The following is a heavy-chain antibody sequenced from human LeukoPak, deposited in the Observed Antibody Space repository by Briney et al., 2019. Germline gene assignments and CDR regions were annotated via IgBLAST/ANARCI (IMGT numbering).Heavy chain of an antibody. Sequence: PGGSLRLSCAASGFTFSSYAMSWVRQAPGKGLEWVSAISGSAGSTYYADSVKGRFTISRDNSKNTLYLQMNSLRAEDTAVYYCARGMYYYDSSGYYWGQGTLVTVSS. CDR1: GFTFSSYA. CDR3: ARGMYYYDSSGYY. V-gene: IGHV3-23*01. CDR2: ISGSAGST. J-gene: IGHJ4*02. D-gene: IGHD3-22*01.